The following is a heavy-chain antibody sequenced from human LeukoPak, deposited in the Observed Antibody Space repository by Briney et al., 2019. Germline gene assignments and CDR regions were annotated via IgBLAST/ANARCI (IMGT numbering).Heavy chain of an antibody. Sequence: GGSLRLSCAASGFTFSSYSMNWVRQAPGKGLEWVSSISSSSSYIYYADSVKGRFTISRDNAKNSLYLQMNSLRAEDTAVYYCARGADYAQNYFDYWGQGTLVTVSS. J-gene: IGHJ4*02. CDR2: ISSSSSYI. D-gene: IGHD4-17*01. CDR1: GFTFSSYS. V-gene: IGHV3-21*01. CDR3: ARGADYAQNYFDY.